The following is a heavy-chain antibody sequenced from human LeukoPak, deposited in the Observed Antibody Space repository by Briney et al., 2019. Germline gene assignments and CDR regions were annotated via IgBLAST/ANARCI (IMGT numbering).Heavy chain of an antibody. CDR2: IYSGGST. J-gene: IGHJ3*02. D-gene: IGHD3-22*01. CDR3: ARAIRYYDSSAWDGRAFDI. V-gene: IGHV3-53*01. CDR1: GFTVSRDY. Sequence: GGSLRLSCAASGFTVSRDYMSGVRQAPGKGLEWGSVIYSGGSTYYADSVKGRFTISRDNSKNTLYLQMNSLRAEDTAVYYCARAIRYYDSSAWDGRAFDIWGQGTMVTVSS.